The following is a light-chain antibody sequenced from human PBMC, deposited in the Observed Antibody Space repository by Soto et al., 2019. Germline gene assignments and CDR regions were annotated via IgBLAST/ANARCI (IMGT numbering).Light chain of an antibody. V-gene: IGKV3-15*01. CDR3: QQYSIWPLT. Sequence: EIVMTQSPATLSLSPGERATLSCRASESVSTNLAWYQQKAGQAPRLLIYGASTRATGIPARFSGSGSGTEFTLTISSLQSEDFAVYYCQQYSIWPLTFGQGTRLEIK. CDR2: GAS. CDR1: ESVSTN. J-gene: IGKJ5*01.